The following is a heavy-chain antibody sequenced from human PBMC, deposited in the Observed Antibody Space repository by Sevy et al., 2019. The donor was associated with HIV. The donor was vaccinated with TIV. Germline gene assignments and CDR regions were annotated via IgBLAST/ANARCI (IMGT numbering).Heavy chain of an antibody. D-gene: IGHD3-3*01. Sequence: ASVKVACKASGYTFTSYGISWVRQAPGQGLEWMGWISAYNGNTNYAQKLQGRVTMTTDTSTSTAYMELRSLRSDDTAVYYCARVLGFWSGYSNYYYYGMDVWGQGTTVTVSS. J-gene: IGHJ6*01. CDR3: ARVLGFWSGYSNYYYYGMDV. V-gene: IGHV1-18*01. CDR1: GYTFTSYG. CDR2: ISAYNGNT.